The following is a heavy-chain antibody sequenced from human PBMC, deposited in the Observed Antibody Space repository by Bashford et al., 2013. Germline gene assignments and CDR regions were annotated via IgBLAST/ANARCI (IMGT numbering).Heavy chain of an antibody. J-gene: IGHJ5*02. CDR3: ARSESLEWLSMEITWFDP. CDR1: GGSVSSGGYY. Sequence: SSETLSLTCSVSGGSVSSGGYYWSWIRQPPGKGLEWIGYIYYSGNTKYNPSLKSRVTISVDTSKNQFSLKLSSVTAADTAVYYCARSESLEWLSMEITWFDPWGQGTLVTVSS. D-gene: IGHD3-3*01. CDR2: IYYSGNT. V-gene: IGHV4-61*08.